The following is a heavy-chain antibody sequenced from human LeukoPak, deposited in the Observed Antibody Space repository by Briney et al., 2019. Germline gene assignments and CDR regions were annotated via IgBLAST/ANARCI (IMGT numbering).Heavy chain of an antibody. V-gene: IGHV3-23*01. D-gene: IGHD3-22*01. CDR1: GFTFSIYA. CDR2: ISGSGGST. CDR3: AKGPRRITMIVVVTTGY. Sequence: PGGSLRLSCAASGFTFSIYAMSWVRQAPGKGLEWVSAISGSGGSTYYADSVKGRFTISRDNSKNTLYLQMNSLRAEDTAVYYCAKGPRRITMIVVVTTGYWGQGTLVTVSS. J-gene: IGHJ4*02.